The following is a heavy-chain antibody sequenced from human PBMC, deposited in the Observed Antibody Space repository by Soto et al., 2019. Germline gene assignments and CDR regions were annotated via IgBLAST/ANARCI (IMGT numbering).Heavy chain of an antibody. V-gene: IGHV4-61*01. CDR3: ARPRYALTGYYKGGTSSFAS. J-gene: IGHJ4*02. D-gene: IGHD3-9*01. CDR1: GGSVSSGSYY. CDR2: IYSSGST. Sequence: PSETLSLTCTVSGGSVSSGSYYWSWIRQPPGKGLEWIGYIYSSGSTSYNPSLKSRVTISVDTSKNQFSLKLSSVTAAGPAVYFCARPRYALTGYYKGGTSSFASWAQGPPPTVSS.